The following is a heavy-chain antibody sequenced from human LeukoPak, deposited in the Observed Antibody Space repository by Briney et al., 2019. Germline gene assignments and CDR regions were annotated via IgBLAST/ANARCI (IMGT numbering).Heavy chain of an antibody. CDR2: IYYSGST. CDR3: ARAGAGGQLLKTNWFDP. V-gene: IGHV4-30-4*07. CDR1: CGSISSGGYS. D-gene: IGHD2-2*01. Sequence: PSETLSLTCAVSCGSISSGGYSWSWIRQPPGKGLEWIGYIYYSGSTYYNPSLKSRVTISVDTSKNQFSLKLSSVTAADTAVYYCARAGAGGQLLKTNWFDPWGQGTLVTVSS. J-gene: IGHJ5*02.